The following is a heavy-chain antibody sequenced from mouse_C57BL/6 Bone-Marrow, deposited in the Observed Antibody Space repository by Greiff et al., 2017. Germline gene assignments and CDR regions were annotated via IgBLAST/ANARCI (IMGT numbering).Heavy chain of an antibody. CDR1: GYTFTDYY. CDR2: IYPGSGNT. V-gene: IGHV1-76*01. CDR3: ARRDYYGSSYL. J-gene: IGHJ4*01. Sequence: VKLVESGAELVRPGASVKLSCKASGYTFTDYYINWVKQRPGQGLEWIARIYPGSGNTYYNEKFKGKATLTAEKSSSTAYMQLSSLTSEDSAVYFCARRDYYGSSYLWGQGTSVTVSS. D-gene: IGHD1-1*01.